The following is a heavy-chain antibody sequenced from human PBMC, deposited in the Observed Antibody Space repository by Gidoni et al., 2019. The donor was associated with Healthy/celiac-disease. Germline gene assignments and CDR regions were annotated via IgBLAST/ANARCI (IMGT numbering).Heavy chain of an antibody. Sequence: QVQLQESGPGLVKPAETLSLTCTVSGGSSSSYDWSWIRQPAGKGLEWIGRISTSGSTNYNPSLKSRVTMSVATSKNQFSLKLRSVPAADTAVYYCARARRTTVVTNVNWYFDLWGRGTLVTVSS. D-gene: IGHD4-17*01. V-gene: IGHV4-4*07. CDR2: ISTSGST. CDR3: ARARRTTVVTNVNWYFDL. J-gene: IGHJ2*01. CDR1: GGSSSSYD.